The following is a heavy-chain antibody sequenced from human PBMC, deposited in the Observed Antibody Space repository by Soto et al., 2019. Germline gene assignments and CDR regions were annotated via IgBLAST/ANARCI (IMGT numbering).Heavy chain of an antibody. D-gene: IGHD6-13*01. CDR3: AKGRGSSWTIDY. CDR1: GFNFRSYA. CDR2: ISGSGGTS. J-gene: IGHJ4*01. V-gene: IGHV3-23*01. Sequence: ESGGGLVQPGGSLRLSCAASGFNFRSYAMSWVRRAPGKGREWVSAISGSGGTSYFADSVRGRFTISRDNSKNTLYLQLSSLRVEDTAEYFCAKGRGSSWTIDYWGHGTLVTVSS.